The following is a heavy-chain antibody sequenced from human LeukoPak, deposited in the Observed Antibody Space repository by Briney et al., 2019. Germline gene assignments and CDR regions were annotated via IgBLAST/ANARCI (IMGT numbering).Heavy chain of an antibody. Sequence: SETLSLTCTVSGGSISSYYWSWIRQPPGKGLEWIGYIYYSGSTNYNPSLKSRVTISVDTSKNQFSLKLSSVTAADTAVYYCARVRVVAATVWFDPWGQGTLVTVSS. CDR2: IYYSGST. D-gene: IGHD2-15*01. V-gene: IGHV4-59*08. J-gene: IGHJ5*02. CDR1: GGSISSYY. CDR3: ARVRVVAATVWFDP.